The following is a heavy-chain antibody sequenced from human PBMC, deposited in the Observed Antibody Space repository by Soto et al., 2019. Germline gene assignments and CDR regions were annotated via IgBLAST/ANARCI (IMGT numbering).Heavy chain of an antibody. V-gene: IGHV3-7*05. J-gene: IGHJ4*02. Sequence: EVQLVESGGGLVQPGGSLRLSCAASGFALDSYWMSWVRQTPGKGLEWVANINQDGSEKDYVDSVKGRFTISRDNAKNSLYLHINSLRAEDTAVYYCARGILWYSSTWERRIYFDYWGQGTLVTVSS. CDR3: ARGILWYSSTWERRIYFDY. D-gene: IGHD6-13*01. CDR2: INQDGSEK. CDR1: GFALDSYW.